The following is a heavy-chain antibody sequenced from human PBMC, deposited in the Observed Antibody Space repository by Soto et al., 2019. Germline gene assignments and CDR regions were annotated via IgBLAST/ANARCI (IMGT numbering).Heavy chain of an antibody. V-gene: IGHV3-11*01. CDR1: GFTFSDYY. CDR2: ISSSGSTI. D-gene: IGHD5-12*01. Sequence: PGGSLRLSCAASGFTFSDYYMSWIRQAPGKGLEWVSYISSSGSTIYYADSVKGRFTISRDNAKNSLYLQMNSLRAEDTAVYYCARDRDGYNFDYYGMDVWGQGTTVTVSS. J-gene: IGHJ6*02. CDR3: ARDRDGYNFDYYGMDV.